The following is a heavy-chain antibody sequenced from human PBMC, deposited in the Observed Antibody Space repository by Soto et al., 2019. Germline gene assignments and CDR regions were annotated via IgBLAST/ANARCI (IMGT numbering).Heavy chain of an antibody. Sequence: QITLKESGPTLVKPTQTLTLTCTISGFSLITSGVGVGWIRQPPRKALEWLALIYWDDDKRYSPSLKIRLTITKDTSKYQVVPTMTNMDPVDTATYYCAHIVTGCFTWGRGALVTVSS. CDR1: GFSLITSGVG. D-gene: IGHD3-16*01. CDR2: IYWDDDK. CDR3: AHIVTGCFT. V-gene: IGHV2-5*02. J-gene: IGHJ5*02.